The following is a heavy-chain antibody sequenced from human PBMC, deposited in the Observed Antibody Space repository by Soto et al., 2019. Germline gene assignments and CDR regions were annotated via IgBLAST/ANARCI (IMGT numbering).Heavy chain of an antibody. CDR1: GGSFGNSA. CDR2: FISVYRTL. V-gene: IGHV1-69*13. D-gene: IGHD3-3*01. J-gene: IGHJ4*02. CDR3: ATGVIWIGYFTVDS. Sequence: SVKVSCKASGGSFGNSAINWVRQTPGQGLEWLGGFISVYRTLNYAQKFQGRVTITADESTGTAYMTLSSLASDDTAVYYCATGVIWIGYFTVDSWGQGTRVTVSS.